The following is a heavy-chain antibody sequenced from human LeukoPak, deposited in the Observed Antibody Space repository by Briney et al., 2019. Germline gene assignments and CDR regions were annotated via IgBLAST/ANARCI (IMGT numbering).Heavy chain of an antibody. CDR3: ARDNPTGVGVSMDV. V-gene: IGHV3-23*01. CDR1: GFNFANYA. D-gene: IGHD1-1*01. J-gene: IGHJ6*03. Sequence: GGSLRLSCAASGFNFANYAVTWVRQAPGKGLEWVSSISDRGGDTYYADSVKGRFTISRDNSKNTLYLQMNSLRAEDAALYYCARDNPTGVGVSMDVWGKGTTVTVSS. CDR2: ISDRGGDT.